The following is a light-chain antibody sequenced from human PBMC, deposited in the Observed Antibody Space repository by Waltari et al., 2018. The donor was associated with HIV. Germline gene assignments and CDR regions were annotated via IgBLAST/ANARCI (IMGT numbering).Light chain of an antibody. CDR2: VNP. V-gene: IGLV1-40*01. J-gene: IGLJ2*01. Sequence: QSVLTQPPSLSGAPGQRVTISCTGSTSNIGAPFDVHWYQQFPAKAPKLLIPVNPLRPSGVPDRFSASTSGSSASLAITGLHLEDEATYYCQSYDSSLSSWIFGGGTKLTVL. CDR3: QSYDSSLSSWI. CDR1: TSNIGAPFD.